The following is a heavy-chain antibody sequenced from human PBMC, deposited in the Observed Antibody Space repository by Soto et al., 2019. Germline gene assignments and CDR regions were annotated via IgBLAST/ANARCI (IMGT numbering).Heavy chain of an antibody. V-gene: IGHV3-21*06. CDR3: ARESEDLTSNFDY. Sequence: GGSLRLSCAASGFTFTRYSMNWVRQAPGKGLEWVSSISSTTNYIYYGDSMKGRFTISRDNAKNSLYLEMNSLRAEDKAVYYCARESEDLTSNFDYLGQGTLVTVSS. CDR2: ISSTTNYI. J-gene: IGHJ4*02. CDR1: GFTFTRYS.